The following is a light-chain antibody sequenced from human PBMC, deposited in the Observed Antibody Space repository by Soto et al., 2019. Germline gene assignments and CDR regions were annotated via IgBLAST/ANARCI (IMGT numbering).Light chain of an antibody. CDR2: GAS. V-gene: IGKV3-15*01. CDR1: QSVSSK. J-gene: IGKJ1*01. CDR3: QHYNDWPPTWT. Sequence: EIVMTQSPATLSVSPGERATLSCRASQSVSSKLAWYQQKPGQAPRVLVYGASTRATGVPARFSGSGSGTEFTFTISSLQSEDFAVYYCQHYNDWPPTWTFGQGTRVEI.